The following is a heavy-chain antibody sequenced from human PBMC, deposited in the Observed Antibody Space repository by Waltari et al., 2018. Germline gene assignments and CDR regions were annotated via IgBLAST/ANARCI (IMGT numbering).Heavy chain of an antibody. Sequence: EVQLVESGGGLVQPGGSLRLSCAASGFTFSTYWMNWVRQAPGKGLVWVSRINNDGSSTSYADSVKGRFTISRDNARNTLYLQMSSLRVEDTAVYYCARDYGMDVWGQGTTVTVSS. V-gene: IGHV3-74*01. CDR3: ARDYGMDV. CDR1: GFTFSTYW. CDR2: INNDGSST. J-gene: IGHJ6*02.